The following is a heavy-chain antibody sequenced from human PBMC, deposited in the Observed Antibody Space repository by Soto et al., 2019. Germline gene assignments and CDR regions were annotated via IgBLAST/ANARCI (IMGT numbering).Heavy chain of an antibody. V-gene: IGHV1-2*02. CDR3: ARGWGSRGLRSNGPFDY. CDR1: GYTFTGYY. CDR2: INPNSGGT. J-gene: IGHJ4*02. Sequence: QVQLVQSGAEVKKPGASVKVSCKASGYTFTGYYMHWVRQAPGQGLEWMGWINPNSGGTNYAQKFQGRVTMTRDTSISTAYMELSRLRSDDTAVYYCARGWGSRGLRSNGPFDYWGQGTLVTVSS. D-gene: IGHD3-16*01.